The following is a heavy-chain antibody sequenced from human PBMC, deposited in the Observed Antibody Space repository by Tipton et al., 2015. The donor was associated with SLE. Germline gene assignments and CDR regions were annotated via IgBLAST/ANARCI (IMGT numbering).Heavy chain of an antibody. Sequence: SLRLSCAASGFTFTSYDMHWVRQAPGKGLEWVAVISYDGSNKYYADSVKGRFTTSRDNSKNTLYLQMNSLRPEDTAVYYCARALGDYGYYYGMDVWGQGTTVTVSS. CDR1: GFTFTSYD. CDR2: ISYDGSNK. J-gene: IGHJ6*02. D-gene: IGHD4-17*01. V-gene: IGHV3-30*04. CDR3: ARALGDYGYYYGMDV.